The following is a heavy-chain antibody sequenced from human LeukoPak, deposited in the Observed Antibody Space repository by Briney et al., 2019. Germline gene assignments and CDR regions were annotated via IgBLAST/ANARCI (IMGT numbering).Heavy chain of an antibody. CDR3: ARDENYDVLTGYYRDTFDL. CDR2: ISSSSSTI. J-gene: IGHJ3*01. D-gene: IGHD3-9*01. Sequence: GGSLRLSCAASGFTFSSYSMNWVRQAPGKGLEWVSYISSSSSTIYYADSVKGRFTISRDNPKNTLYLQMNSLRAEDTAMYYCARDENYDVLTGYYRDTFDLWGQGTLVTVSS. V-gene: IGHV3-48*01. CDR1: GFTFSSYS.